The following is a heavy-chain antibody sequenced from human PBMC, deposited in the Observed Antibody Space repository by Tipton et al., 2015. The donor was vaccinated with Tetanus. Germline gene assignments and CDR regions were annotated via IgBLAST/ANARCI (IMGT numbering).Heavy chain of an antibody. CDR1: GGSINSGTFY. D-gene: IGHD3-10*01. J-gene: IGHJ4*02. CDR3: ARHPPPYYYGSGSYLDY. V-gene: IGHV4-39*01. Sequence: GLVKPSETLSLTCTVSGGSINSGTFYWDWIRQTPGKGLEWIGNIYYNGNTLQNPSLKSRVTMSLDKSKNQFSLKLRSVTAADTAVYFCARHPPPYYYGSGSYLDYWGQGTPVTVSS. CDR2: IYYNGNT.